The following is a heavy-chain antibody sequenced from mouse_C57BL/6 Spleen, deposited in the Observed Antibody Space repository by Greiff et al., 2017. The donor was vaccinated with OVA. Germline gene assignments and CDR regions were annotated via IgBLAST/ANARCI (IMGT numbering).Heavy chain of an antibody. CDR2: IDPSDSYT. J-gene: IGHJ4*01. V-gene: IGHV1-50*01. CDR1: GYTFTSYW. D-gene: IGHD1-1*02. Sequence: QVQLQQPGAELVKPGASVKLSCKASGYTFTSYWMQWVKQRPGQGLEWIGEIDPSDSYTNYNQKFKGKATLTVDTSSSTACMQLSSLTSEDSAVYYCARGGYYPMDYWGQGTSVTVSS. CDR3: ARGGYYPMDY.